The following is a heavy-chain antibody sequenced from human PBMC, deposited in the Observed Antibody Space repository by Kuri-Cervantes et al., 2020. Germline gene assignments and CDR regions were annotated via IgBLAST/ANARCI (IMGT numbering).Heavy chain of an antibody. CDR2: ISYDGSNK. Sequence: LSLTCAASGFTFSSYGMHWVRQAPGKGLEWVAVISYDGSNKYYADSVKGRFTISRDNAKNSLYLQMNSLRAEDTAVYYCARVTGIVGSTTADYWGQGTLVTVSS. CDR1: GFTFSSYG. V-gene: IGHV3-30*03. J-gene: IGHJ4*02. CDR3: ARVTGIVGSTTADY. D-gene: IGHD1-26*01.